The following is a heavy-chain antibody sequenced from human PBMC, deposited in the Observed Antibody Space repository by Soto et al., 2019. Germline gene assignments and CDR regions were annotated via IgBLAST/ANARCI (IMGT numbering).Heavy chain of an antibody. J-gene: IGHJ3*02. V-gene: IGHV3-48*01. CDR2: ISSSSSTI. CDR3: ARGGYCRITTCYATDAFDI. CDR1: VFPSSAFT. D-gene: IGHD2-2*01. Sequence: PGGSLRLPFQASVFPSSAFTRNWVRQAPGRGRDWVSYISSSSSTIYYADSVKGRFTISRDNAKNSLYLQTNSLRAEDTAVYYCARGGYCRITTCYATDAFDIWGQGTMVTVSS.